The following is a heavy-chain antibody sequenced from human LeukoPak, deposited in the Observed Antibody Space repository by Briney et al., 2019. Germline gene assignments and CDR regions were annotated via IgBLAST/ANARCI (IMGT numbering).Heavy chain of an antibody. Sequence: ASETLSLTCTVSGGSISNYYWSWIRQPAGKGLEWIGRKYARGSSNYNPPVQSRVTMSVDTSKNQFSLKLRSVTAADTAVYYCARGRYCSADICTGGDSFDIWGQGTMVSV. CDR1: GGSISNYY. CDR3: ARGRYCSADICTGGDSFDI. CDR2: KYARGSS. V-gene: IGHV4-4*07. J-gene: IGHJ3*02. D-gene: IGHD2-15*01.